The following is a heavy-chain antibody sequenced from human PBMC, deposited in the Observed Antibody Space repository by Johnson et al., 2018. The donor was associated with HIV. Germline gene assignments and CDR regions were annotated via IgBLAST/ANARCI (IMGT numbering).Heavy chain of an antibody. CDR1: GFTFDDYG. CDR3: ARNGLIPAAKGVAFDI. V-gene: IGHV3-23*04. CDR2: TTPSGGGT. J-gene: IGHJ3*02. Sequence: VQLVESGGGLIQPGGSLRLSCAASGFTFDDYGMSWVRQAPGKGLEWVSATTPSGGGTYYADSVKGRFTISRDNSKNSLYLQMNSLRAEDTAVYYCARNGLIPAAKGVAFDIWGQGTTVTVSS. D-gene: IGHD2-2*01.